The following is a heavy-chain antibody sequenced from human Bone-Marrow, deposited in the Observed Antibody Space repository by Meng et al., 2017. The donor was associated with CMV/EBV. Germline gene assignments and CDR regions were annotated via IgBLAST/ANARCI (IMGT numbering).Heavy chain of an antibody. D-gene: IGHD2-15*01. CDR2: IYPGDSDT. CDR3: ARQGPVADRGWFDP. Sequence: KGYGYSFTNSWMVWVRQMPGKGLEWMGVIYPGDSDTRYSPFFQGQVTISADKSINTAYMQWSSLQYSDTAMYYCARQGPVADRGWFDPWGQGTLVTVSS. CDR1: GYSFTNSW. V-gene: IGHV5-51*01. J-gene: IGHJ5*02.